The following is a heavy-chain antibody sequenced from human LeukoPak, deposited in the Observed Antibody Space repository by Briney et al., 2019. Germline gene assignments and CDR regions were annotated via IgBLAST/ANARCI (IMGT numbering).Heavy chain of an antibody. D-gene: IGHD6-25*01. CDR2: IHQTGST. CDR3: ASSDYYRLDH. CDR1: GGSISSSHW. V-gene: IGHV4-4*02. Sequence: PSETLSLTCAVSGGSISSSHWWSWVRQPPAQGLEWIVEIHQTGSTNYNPSLRSRGSISLDKAKNQFTLNLNSVTAADTAVYYCASSDYYRLDHWGQGILVTVSS. J-gene: IGHJ4*02.